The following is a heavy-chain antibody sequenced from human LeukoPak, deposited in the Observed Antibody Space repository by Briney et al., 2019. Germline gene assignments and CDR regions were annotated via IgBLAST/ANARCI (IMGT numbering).Heavy chain of an antibody. J-gene: IGHJ3*02. D-gene: IGHD3-22*01. CDR1: GVSISSGDYY. Sequence: SETLSLTCTVSGVSISSGDYYWSWIRQPPGKGLEWIGYIYYSGSTFYNPSLKSRVTISVDASKNQFSLKLSSVTAADTAVYYCARGITMIVVASRGIDAFDIWGQGTMVTVSS. V-gene: IGHV4-30-4*08. CDR2: IYYSGST. CDR3: ARGITMIVVASRGIDAFDI.